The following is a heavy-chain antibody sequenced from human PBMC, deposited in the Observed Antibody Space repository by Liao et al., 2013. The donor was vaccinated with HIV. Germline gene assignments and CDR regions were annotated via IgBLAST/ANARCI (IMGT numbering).Heavy chain of an antibody. CDR3: ARGHGKGSGSYSSFDY. CDR1: GGSFSGYY. CDR2: INHSGST. D-gene: IGHD3-10*01. V-gene: IGHV4-34*01. J-gene: IGHJ4*02. Sequence: QVQLQQWGAGLLKPSETLSLTCAVYGGSFSGYYWSWIRQPPGKGLEWIGEINHSGSTNYNPSLKSRVTMSVDTSKNQFSLKLTSVTAADTAVYYCARGHGKGSGSYSSFDYWGQGTLVTVSS.